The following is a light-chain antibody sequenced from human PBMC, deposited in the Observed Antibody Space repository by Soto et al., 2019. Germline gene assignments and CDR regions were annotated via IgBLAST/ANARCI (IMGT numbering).Light chain of an antibody. CDR2: GAS. Sequence: EIVMTQSPATLSVSPGERATLSCRASQSVSSNLAWYQQKPGQAARLLIYGASTRATGIPARFIGSRSGTEFTLTISSLQSEDFAVYYCQQYNNWPPYTFGQGTKLEIK. CDR1: QSVSSN. J-gene: IGKJ2*01. CDR3: QQYNNWPPYT. V-gene: IGKV3-15*01.